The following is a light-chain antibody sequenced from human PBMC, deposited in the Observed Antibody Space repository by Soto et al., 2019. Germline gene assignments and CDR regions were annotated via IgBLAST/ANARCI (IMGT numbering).Light chain of an antibody. CDR1: QSVGSSY. CDR3: HRYGNSPLT. V-gene: IGKV3-20*01. Sequence: EIVLTQSPDTLSLSPGERATLSCRASQSVGSSYLAWYQQKPGQPPRLLISGASSRATGIPDRFSGSGSGTDFTLTISRLEPEDFAVYYCHRYGNSPLTFGGGTKVELK. J-gene: IGKJ4*01. CDR2: GAS.